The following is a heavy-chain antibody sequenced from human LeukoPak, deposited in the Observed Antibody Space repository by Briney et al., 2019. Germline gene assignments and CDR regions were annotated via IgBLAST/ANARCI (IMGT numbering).Heavy chain of an antibody. CDR3: ARVPREIMSI. V-gene: IGHV1-2*06. CDR2: INPNSGGT. CDR1: GYTFTGYY. J-gene: IGHJ3*02. D-gene: IGHD2-8*01. Sequence: ASVKVSCKASGYTFTGYYMHWVRQAPGQGLEWMGRINPNSGGTNYAQKFQGRVTMTSNTSISTAYMELSSLRSEDTAVYYCARVPREIMSIWGQGTMVTVSS.